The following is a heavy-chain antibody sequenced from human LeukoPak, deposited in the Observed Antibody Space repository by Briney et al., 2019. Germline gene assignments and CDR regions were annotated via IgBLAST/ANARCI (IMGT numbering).Heavy chain of an antibody. Sequence: GASVKVSCKASGYTFTGYYMHWVRQAPGQGLEWMGWINPNSGGTNYAQKFQGRVTMTRDTSISTAYMELSRLRSDDTAVYYCARALSSSSHYYYGIDVWGQGTTVTVSS. V-gene: IGHV1-2*02. CDR3: ARALSSSSHYYYGIDV. J-gene: IGHJ6*02. CDR1: GYTFTGYY. CDR2: INPNSGGT. D-gene: IGHD6-6*01.